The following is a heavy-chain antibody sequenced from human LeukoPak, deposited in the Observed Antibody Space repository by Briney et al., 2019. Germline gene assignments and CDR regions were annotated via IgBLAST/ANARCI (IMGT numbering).Heavy chain of an antibody. CDR1: GGSFSGYY. V-gene: IGHV4-34*01. J-gene: IGHJ4*02. CDR2: INHSGST. CDR3: ARGRGSYYGKWLDY. Sequence: SETLSLTCAVYGGSFSGYYWSWIRQPPGKGLEWVGEINHSGSTNYNPSLKSRVTISVDTSKNQFSLKLSSVTAADTAVYYCARGRGSYYGKWLDYWGQGTLVTVSS. D-gene: IGHD1-26*01.